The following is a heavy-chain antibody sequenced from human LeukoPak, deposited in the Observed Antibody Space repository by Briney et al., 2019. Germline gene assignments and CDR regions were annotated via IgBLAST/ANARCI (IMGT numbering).Heavy chain of an antibody. CDR3: ATIIEELRLDAFDI. J-gene: IGHJ3*02. CDR1: GYTFTGYY. D-gene: IGHD5-12*01. V-gene: IGHV1-2*02. CDR2: INPNSGGT. Sequence: ASVKVSCKASGYTFTGYYMHWVRQAPGQGLEWMGWINPNSGGTNYAQKFQGRVTMTRDTSISTAYMELSRLRSEDTAVYYCATIIEELRLDAFDIWGQGTMVTVSS.